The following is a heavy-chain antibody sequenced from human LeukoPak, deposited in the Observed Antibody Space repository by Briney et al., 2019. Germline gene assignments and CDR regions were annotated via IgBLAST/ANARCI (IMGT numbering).Heavy chain of an antibody. J-gene: IGHJ4*02. CDR1: GFTFSSYA. CDR2: ISGSGGST. Sequence: GGSLRLSCAASGFTFSSYAMSWVRQALGKGLEWVSAISGSGGSTYYADSVKGRFTISRDNSKNTLYLQMNSLRAEDTAVYYCAKEVGYSYGFDYFDYWGQGTLVTVSS. V-gene: IGHV3-23*01. D-gene: IGHD5-18*01. CDR3: AKEVGYSYGFDYFDY.